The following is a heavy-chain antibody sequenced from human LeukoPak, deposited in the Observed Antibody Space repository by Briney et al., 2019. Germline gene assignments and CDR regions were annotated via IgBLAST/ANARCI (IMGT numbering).Heavy chain of an antibody. V-gene: IGHV4-59*01. Sequence: PSETLSLTCTVSGGSISSYYWSWIRQPPGKGLEWIGYIYYSGSTNYNPSLKSRVTISVDTSKNQFSLKLSSVTAADTAVYYCARVLSETHNTGWNWFDPWGQGTLVTVSS. D-gene: IGHD1-14*01. CDR3: ARVLSETHNTGWNWFDP. CDR2: IYYSGST. J-gene: IGHJ5*02. CDR1: GGSISSYY.